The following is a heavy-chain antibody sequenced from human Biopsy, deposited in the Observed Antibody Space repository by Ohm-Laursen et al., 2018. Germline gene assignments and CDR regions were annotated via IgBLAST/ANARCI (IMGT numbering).Heavy chain of an antibody. D-gene: IGHD3-9*01. CDR1: GFSISSGYY. V-gene: IGHV4-38-2*02. J-gene: IGHJ5*02. CDR2: VYDSGKS. CDR3: ARDRFDLLTPNWFDP. Sequence: SETLSLTCAVSGFSISSGYYWGWIRQPPGKGLEWIGSVYDSGKSYYNPSLKSRVTISVDVSKNQFSLKLSSVTAADTAVYYCARDRFDLLTPNWFDPWGQGTPVTVSS.